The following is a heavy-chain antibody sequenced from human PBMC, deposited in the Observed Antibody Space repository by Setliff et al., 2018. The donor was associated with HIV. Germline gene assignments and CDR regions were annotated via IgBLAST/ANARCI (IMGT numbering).Heavy chain of an antibody. Sequence: SETLSLTCTVSGASFNNSYWTWIRQPPGKGLEFIGEVIHSGNTDYNPSLKSRLSISVDTSKNQFSLKMTSVTAADTAVYYCARSSGGPHYDITIYPPRSYDYWGQGTLVTVSS. CDR3: ARSSGGPHYDITIYPPRSYDY. CDR1: GASFNNSY. V-gene: IGHV4-34*12. D-gene: IGHD3-10*01. CDR2: VIHSGNT. J-gene: IGHJ4*02.